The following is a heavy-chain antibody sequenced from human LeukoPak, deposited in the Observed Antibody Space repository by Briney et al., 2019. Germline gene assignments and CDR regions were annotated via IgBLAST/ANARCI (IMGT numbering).Heavy chain of an antibody. V-gene: IGHV1-58*02. Sequence: GASVKVSCKASGFTFTSSAMQWVRQARGQRLEWIGWFVVGSGNTNYAQKFQERVTITRDMSTSTAYMELSSLRSEDTAVYYCAADLGGSYSEGLDYWGQGTLVTVSS. J-gene: IGHJ4*02. CDR1: GFTFTSSA. CDR2: FVVGSGNT. D-gene: IGHD1-26*01. CDR3: AADLGGSYSEGLDY.